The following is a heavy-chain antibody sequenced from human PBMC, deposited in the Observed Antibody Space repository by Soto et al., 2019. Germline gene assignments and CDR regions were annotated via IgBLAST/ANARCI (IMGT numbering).Heavy chain of an antibody. CDR1: GYTFTSYG. Sequence: ASVKVSCKASGYTFTSYGISWVRQAPGQGLEWMGWINPNSGGTNYAQKSQGRVTMTRDTSISTAYMELSRLRSDDTAVYYCARSPSSSICCYYYYGMDVWGQGTTVTVSS. J-gene: IGHJ6*02. V-gene: IGHV1-2*02. CDR3: ARSPSSSICCYYYYGMDV. D-gene: IGHD6-6*01. CDR2: INPNSGGT.